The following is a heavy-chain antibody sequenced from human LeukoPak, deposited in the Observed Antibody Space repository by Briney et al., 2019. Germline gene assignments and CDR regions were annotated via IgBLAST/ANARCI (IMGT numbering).Heavy chain of an antibody. V-gene: IGHV3-9*01. Sequence: GGSLRLSCAASGLTFYEYAMNWVRHAPGKGLEWVSNINWNTGVIVYADSVKGRFTVSRDNAKTSLFLQMNSLRAEDTALYYCAMESRIAVAAIDYWGQGTLVTVSS. CDR3: AMESRIAVAAIDY. D-gene: IGHD6-19*01. J-gene: IGHJ4*02. CDR1: GLTFYEYA. CDR2: INWNTGVI.